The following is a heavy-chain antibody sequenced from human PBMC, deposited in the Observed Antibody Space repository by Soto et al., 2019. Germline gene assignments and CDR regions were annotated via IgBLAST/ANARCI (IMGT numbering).Heavy chain of an antibody. CDR3: ARGELLWFVELLR. V-gene: IGHV1-8*01. Sequence: QVQLVQSGAEVKKPGASVKVSCKASGYTFTSYEINWVRQATGQGREWMGWMNPNSGDTGYAQNFQGRVTMTRNTSISKAYMELSSLRSEDTAVYYCARGELLWFVELLRWGQGTLVTVSS. CDR1: GYTFTSYE. D-gene: IGHD3-10*01. J-gene: IGHJ4*02. CDR2: MNPNSGDT.